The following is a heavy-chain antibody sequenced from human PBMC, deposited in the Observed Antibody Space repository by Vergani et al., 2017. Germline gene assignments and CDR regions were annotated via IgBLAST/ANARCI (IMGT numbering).Heavy chain of an antibody. CDR1: GESFSSFY. Sequence: QVQLQQWGAGVVKPSGTLSLTCAVFGESFSSFYWSWIRQPPGKGLEWIGEINNDGHTNYNPSLESLVTVSRDTAKNQFSLNLMSVTAADTAMYYCAVRPRVYLVGGEIVTKRTFDYWGQGSLVTVSS. V-gene: IGHV4-34*02. D-gene: IGHD2-15*01. CDR2: INNDGHT. J-gene: IGHJ4*02. CDR3: AVRPRVYLVGGEIVTKRTFDY.